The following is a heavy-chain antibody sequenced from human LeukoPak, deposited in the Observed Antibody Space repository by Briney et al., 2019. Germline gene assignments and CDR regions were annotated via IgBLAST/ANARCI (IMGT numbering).Heavy chain of an antibody. Sequence: SETLSLTCAVYGGSFSGYYWSWIRQPPGKGLEWIGEINHSGSTNYNPSLKSRVTISVDTSKNQFSLKLSSVTAADTAVYYCARESGLTDYWGQGTLVTVSS. CDR2: INHSGST. CDR1: GGSFSGYY. D-gene: IGHD3/OR15-3a*01. V-gene: IGHV4-34*01. J-gene: IGHJ4*02. CDR3: ARESGLTDY.